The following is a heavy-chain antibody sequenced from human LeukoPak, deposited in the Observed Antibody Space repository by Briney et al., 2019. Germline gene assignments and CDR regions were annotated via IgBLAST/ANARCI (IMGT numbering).Heavy chain of an antibody. CDR2: INHSGST. CDR3: ARGANLGYCSSTSCRSRFDY. J-gene: IGHJ4*02. D-gene: IGHD2-2*01. Sequence: EASETLSLTCAVYGGSFSGCYWSWIRQPPGKGLEWIGEINHSGSTNYNPSLKSRVTISVDTSKNQFSLKLSSVTAADTAVYYCARGANLGYCSSTSCRSRFDYWGQGTLVTVSS. CDR1: GGSFSGCY. V-gene: IGHV4-34*01.